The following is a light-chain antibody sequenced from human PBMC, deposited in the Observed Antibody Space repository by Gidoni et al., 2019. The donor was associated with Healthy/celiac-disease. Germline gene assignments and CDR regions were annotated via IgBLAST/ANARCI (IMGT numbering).Light chain of an antibody. CDR2: AAS. CDR1: QSISSY. CDR3: QQSYSTPGLT. J-gene: IGKJ4*01. Sequence: DIQMTQSPSSLSASVGDRVTITCRASQSISSYLNWYQQNPGKAPKLLIYAASSLQSGVPSRFSGSGSGTDFTLTISSLQPEDFATYYCQQSYSTPGLTFGGGTKVEIK. V-gene: IGKV1-39*01.